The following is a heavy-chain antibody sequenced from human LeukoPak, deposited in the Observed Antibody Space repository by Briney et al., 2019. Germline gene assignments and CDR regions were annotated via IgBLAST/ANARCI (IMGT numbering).Heavy chain of an antibody. V-gene: IGHV1-69*01. Sequence: ASVRVFCKASGGTFSSYAISWVRQAPGQGLEWMGDIIPIFGTANYAQKFQGRVTINADESTSTAYMELSSLGSEGTAVYYCNVVVAATVLDYWGQGTLVTVSS. CDR3: NVVVAATVLDY. D-gene: IGHD2-15*01. J-gene: IGHJ4*02. CDR1: GGTFSSYA. CDR2: IIPIFGTA.